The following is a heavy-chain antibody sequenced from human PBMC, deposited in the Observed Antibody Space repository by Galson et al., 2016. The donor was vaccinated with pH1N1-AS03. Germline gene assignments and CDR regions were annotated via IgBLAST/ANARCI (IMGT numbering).Heavy chain of an antibody. V-gene: IGHV1-2*02. CDR2: INPSSGGT. J-gene: IGHJ4*02. Sequence: SVKVSCKASGYTFAYYYVHWVRQAPGQGLEWMGWINPSSGGTKFAQKFQGTVSMTTDTSTRTAYIELSRLRSDDTAVCYCARGGGSALDSWGQGTLVTVSS. CDR1: GYTFAYYY. D-gene: IGHD1-26*01. CDR3: ARGGGSALDS.